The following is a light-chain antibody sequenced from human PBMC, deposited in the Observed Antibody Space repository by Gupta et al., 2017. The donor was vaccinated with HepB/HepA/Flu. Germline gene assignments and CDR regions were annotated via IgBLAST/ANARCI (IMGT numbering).Light chain of an antibody. Sequence: QSALTQPASVSGSPGQSITISCPGTSRDVGSYNLVSWYQQHPGKAPKLMIYEVSKRPSGVSNRFSGSKSDNTASLTISGLQAEDEADYYCCSYAGSYVVFGGGTKLTVL. CDR2: EVS. CDR3: CSYAGSYVV. V-gene: IGLV2-23*02. J-gene: IGLJ2*01. CDR1: SRDVGSYNL.